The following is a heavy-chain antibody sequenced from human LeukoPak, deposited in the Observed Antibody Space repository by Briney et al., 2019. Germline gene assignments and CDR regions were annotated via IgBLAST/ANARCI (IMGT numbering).Heavy chain of an antibody. V-gene: IGHV3-66*02. Sequence: GGSLRLSCAASGFTVSSNYMSWVRQAPGKGLEWVSVIYSGGSTYYADSVKGRFTISRDNSTNTLYLQMNSLRAEDTAVYYCATSSDWRFDYWGQGTLVTVSS. D-gene: IGHD6-19*01. J-gene: IGHJ4*02. CDR2: IYSGGST. CDR3: ATSSDWRFDY. CDR1: GFTVSSNY.